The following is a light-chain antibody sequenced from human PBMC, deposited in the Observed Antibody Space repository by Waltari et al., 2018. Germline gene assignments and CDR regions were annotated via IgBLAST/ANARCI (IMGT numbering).Light chain of an antibody. CDR2: GNS. J-gene: IGLJ2*01. Sequence: QSVLTQPPSVSGAPGQRVTISCTRSSPNIGAGYDVHWYQQLPGTAPKLLSYGNSNRPSGVPDRFSGSKSGTSASLAITGLQAEDEADYYCQSYDSSLSGPVVFGGGTKLTVL. V-gene: IGLV1-40*01. CDR3: QSYDSSLSGPVV. CDR1: SPNIGAGYD.